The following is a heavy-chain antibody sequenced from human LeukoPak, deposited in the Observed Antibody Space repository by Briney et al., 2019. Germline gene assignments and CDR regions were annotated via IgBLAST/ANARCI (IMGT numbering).Heavy chain of an antibody. CDR3: ARTYYDSRDDDAFDI. J-gene: IGHJ3*02. CDR2: INIDGTST. D-gene: IGHD3-22*01. Sequence: GGSLRLSCAASGFTFSSYWMHWVRQAPGKGLVWVSRINIDGTSTTYADSVKGRFTISRDNAKNTLYLQMNSLRAEDTAVYYCARTYYDSRDDDAFDIWGQGTMVTVSP. V-gene: IGHV3-74*01. CDR1: GFTFSSYW.